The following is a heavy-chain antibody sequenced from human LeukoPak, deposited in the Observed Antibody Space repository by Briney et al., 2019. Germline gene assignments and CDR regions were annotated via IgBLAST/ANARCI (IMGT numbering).Heavy chain of an antibody. D-gene: IGHD2-21*01. CDR3: AKASIVVAKSGEGSYYYYGMDV. Sequence: PGGSLRLSCVGSGITLRSYPMSWVRQAPGKGLEWVSGISGSGDGANTYYADSVKGRFTISRDNSKNTLYLQMNSLRAEDTAVYYCAKASIVVAKSGEGSYYYYGMDVWGQGTTVTVSS. V-gene: IGHV3-23*01. J-gene: IGHJ6*02. CDR2: ISGSGDGANT. CDR1: GITLRSYP.